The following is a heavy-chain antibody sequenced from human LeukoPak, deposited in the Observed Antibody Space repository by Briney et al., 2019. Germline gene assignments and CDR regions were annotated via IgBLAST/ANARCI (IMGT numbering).Heavy chain of an antibody. CDR2: ISWDGGST. CDR3: VKDSSGWYHWFDP. CDR1: GFTFDDYT. V-gene: IGHV3-43*01. Sequence: PGGSLRLSCAASGFTFDDYTMHWVRQAPGKGLEWVSLISWDGGSTYYADSVKGRFTISRDNSKNSLYLQMNSLRTEDTALYYCVKDSSGWYHWFDPWGQGTLVTVSS. J-gene: IGHJ5*02. D-gene: IGHD6-19*01.